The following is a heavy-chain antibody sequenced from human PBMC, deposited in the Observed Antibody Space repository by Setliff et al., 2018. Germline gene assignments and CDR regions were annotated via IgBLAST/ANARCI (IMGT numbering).Heavy chain of an antibody. Sequence: PSETLSLTCTVSGGSISSSSYYWGWIRQPPGKGLEWIGSIYYSGSTYYNPSLKSRVTISVDTSKNQFSLKLSSVTAADTAVYYCARRETYYNFCSGYYAYWGQGALVTVSS. CDR3: ARRETYYNFCSGYYAY. V-gene: IGHV4-39*07. CDR1: GGSISSSSYY. D-gene: IGHD3-3*01. J-gene: IGHJ4*02. CDR2: IYYSGST.